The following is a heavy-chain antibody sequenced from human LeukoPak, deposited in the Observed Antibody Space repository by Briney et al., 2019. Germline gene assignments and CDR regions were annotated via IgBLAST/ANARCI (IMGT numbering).Heavy chain of an antibody. Sequence: GGSLRLSCAASGFTFSSYSMNWVRQAPGEGREWVSSISSSSSYIYYADSVKGRFTISRDNAKNSLYLQMNSLRAEDTAVYYCARTGNYYYYYMDVWGKGTTVTVSS. CDR1: GFTFSSYS. CDR2: ISSSSSYI. J-gene: IGHJ6*03. CDR3: ARTGNYYYYYMDV. V-gene: IGHV3-21*01. D-gene: IGHD1-14*01.